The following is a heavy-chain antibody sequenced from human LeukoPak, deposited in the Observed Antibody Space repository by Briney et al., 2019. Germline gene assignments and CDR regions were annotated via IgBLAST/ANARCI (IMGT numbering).Heavy chain of an antibody. Sequence: SGTLSLTCAVSGGSISSSNWWSWVRQPPGKGLEWIGEIYHSGSTNYNPSLKSRVTISVDKSKNQFSLKLSSVTAADTAVYYCARGASWELPPYYFDYWGQGTLVTVSS. V-gene: IGHV4-4*02. J-gene: IGHJ4*02. CDR3: ARGASWELPPYYFDY. CDR1: GGSISSSNW. CDR2: IYHSGST. D-gene: IGHD1-26*01.